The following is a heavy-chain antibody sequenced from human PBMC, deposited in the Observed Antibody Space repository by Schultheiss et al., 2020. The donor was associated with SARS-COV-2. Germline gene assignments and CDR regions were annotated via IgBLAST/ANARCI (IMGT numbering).Heavy chain of an antibody. J-gene: IGHJ6*02. CDR2: IYYSGNT. CDR1: GGSISSVDYY. CDR3: ARLLWFGELSGYYYGMDV. Sequence: SETLSLTCTVSGGSISSVDYYWGWIRQPPGKGLEWIGSIYYSGNTYYNPSLKSRVTISVDTSKNQFSLKLSSVTAADTAVYYCARLLWFGELSGYYYGMDVWGQGTTVTVSS. V-gene: IGHV4-39*01. D-gene: IGHD3-10*01.